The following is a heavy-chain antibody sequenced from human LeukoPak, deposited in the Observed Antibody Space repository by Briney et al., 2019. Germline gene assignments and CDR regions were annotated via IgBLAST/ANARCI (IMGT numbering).Heavy chain of an antibody. V-gene: IGHV3-23*01. CDR2: IIGTGVST. Sequence: GGSLRLSCAASGFTFSSFAMTWVRQAPGKGLEWVSSIIGTGVSTFYADSVKGRFTISRDNYKNTLYLQMNSLRAEDTAVYYCAKGKAYNNLDWFDPWGQGTLVTVSS. J-gene: IGHJ5*02. CDR3: AKGKAYNNLDWFDP. CDR1: GFTFSSFA. D-gene: IGHD4-11*01.